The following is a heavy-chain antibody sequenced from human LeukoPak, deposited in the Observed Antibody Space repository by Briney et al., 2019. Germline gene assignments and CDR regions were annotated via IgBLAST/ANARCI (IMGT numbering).Heavy chain of an antibody. V-gene: IGHV3-11*04. D-gene: IGHD3-10*01. CDR1: GFTFSDYY. CDR2: ISGSGTTI. J-gene: IGHJ4*02. Sequence: GGSLRLSCAASGFTFSDYYMNWIRQAPGKGLEWVSYISGSGTTINYADSVRGRFTISRDNAKSSLFLQIDSLRAEDTAIYYCARESRSLPLDSWGQGTLVTVSS. CDR3: ARESRSLPLDS.